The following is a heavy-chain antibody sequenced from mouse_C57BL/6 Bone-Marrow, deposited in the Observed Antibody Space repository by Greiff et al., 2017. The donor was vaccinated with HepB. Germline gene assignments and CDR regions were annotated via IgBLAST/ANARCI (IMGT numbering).Heavy chain of an antibody. D-gene: IGHD1-1*01. V-gene: IGHV1-82*01. J-gene: IGHJ1*03. CDR1: GYAFSSSW. CDR2: IYPGDGDT. Sequence: VQLQQSGPELVKPGASVKISCKASGYAFSSSWMNWVKQRPGKGLEWIGRIYPGDGDTNYNGKFKGKATLTADKSSSTAYMQLSSLTSEDSAVYVCARSWDYGSSYRWYFDVWGTGTTVTVSS. CDR3: ARSWDYGSSYRWYFDV.